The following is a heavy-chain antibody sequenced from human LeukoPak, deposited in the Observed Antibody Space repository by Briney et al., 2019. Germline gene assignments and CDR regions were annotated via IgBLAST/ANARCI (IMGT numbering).Heavy chain of an antibody. V-gene: IGHV1-8*03. CDR3: ARGRERGSSSSFTDY. Sequence: ASVKVSCKASGYTFTSYDINWVRQATGQGLEWMGWMNPNSANTGYAQKFQGRVTITRNTSISTTHMELSSLRFEDTAVYYCARGRERGSSSSFTDYWGQGTLVIVSS. CDR2: MNPNSANT. D-gene: IGHD6-6*01. CDR1: GYTFTSYD. J-gene: IGHJ4*02.